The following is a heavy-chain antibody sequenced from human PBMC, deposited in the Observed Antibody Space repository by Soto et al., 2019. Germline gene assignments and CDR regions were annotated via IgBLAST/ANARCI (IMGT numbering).Heavy chain of an antibody. CDR3: ARGASGWGYDFWSGPYHYYMDV. D-gene: IGHD3-3*01. CDR1: GGSLSGYY. Sequence: SETLSLTCAVYGGSLSGYYWSWIRQPPGKGLEWIGYIYYSGSTNYNPSLTSRLTISVHTSKNQFSLKLSSVTAADTAVYYCARGASGWGYDFWSGPYHYYMDVWGKGTTVPVSS. V-gene: IGHV4-59*01. J-gene: IGHJ6*03. CDR2: IYYSGST.